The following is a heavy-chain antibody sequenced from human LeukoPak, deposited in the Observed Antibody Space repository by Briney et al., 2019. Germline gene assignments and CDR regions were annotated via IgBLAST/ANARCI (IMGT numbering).Heavy chain of an antibody. J-gene: IGHJ4*02. CDR3: ARDRRGGDTDFDS. D-gene: IGHD2-21*02. V-gene: IGHV3-74*01. Sequence: PGGSPGLSCAASGFTSINYCMHWVCPAPGKRLLWVSGITSVGSWPISADSVKGRFPISRYNAKNTMYLEMNRRRVEDTDVYYYARDRRGGDTDFDSWGQGTLVTVSS. CDR1: GFTSINYC. CDR2: ITSVGSWP.